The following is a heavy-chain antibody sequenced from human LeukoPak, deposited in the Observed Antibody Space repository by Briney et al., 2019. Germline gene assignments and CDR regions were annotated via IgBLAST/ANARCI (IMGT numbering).Heavy chain of an antibody. J-gene: IGHJ4*02. CDR1: GVSIRGSSYH. V-gene: IGHV4-39*01. D-gene: IGHD6-19*01. CDR2: IYYSGST. CDR3: ASHGYYSGWYFDF. Sequence: PSETLSLTCTVSGVSIRGSSYHWGWIRQPPGKGLEWIGSIYYSGSTIFNPSLNSRVTISVDTSKNQFSLKLNSVTAADTAVYYCASHGYYSGWYFDFWGQGTLVTVSS.